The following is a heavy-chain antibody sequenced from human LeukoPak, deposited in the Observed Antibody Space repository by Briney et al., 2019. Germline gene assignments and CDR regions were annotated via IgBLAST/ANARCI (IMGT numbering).Heavy chain of an antibody. Sequence: TASETLSLTCTVSGGSITNTDYFWGWIRQSPGKGLEWIGSIDYSGSTYYNPSLKSRLTMSEDTSKNQFSLKLSSVTAADTAIYYCVREVNHYGLRRNSFDPWGQGTKVTVSS. D-gene: IGHD3-10*01. J-gene: IGHJ5*02. CDR2: IDYSGST. CDR1: GGSITNTDYF. CDR3: VREVNHYGLRRNSFDP. V-gene: IGHV4-39*07.